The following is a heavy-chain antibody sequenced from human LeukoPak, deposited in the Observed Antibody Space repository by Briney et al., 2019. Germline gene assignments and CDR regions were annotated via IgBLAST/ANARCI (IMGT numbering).Heavy chain of an antibody. CDR1: GYSFTSYW. D-gene: IGHD6-13*01. J-gene: IGHJ6*02. V-gene: IGHV5-51*01. CDR3: ARQGYIYYYYYGMDV. CDR2: IYPGDSDT. Sequence: GESLKISCKGSGYSFTSYWIGWVRQMPGKGLAWMGIIYPGDSDTRYSPSFQGQVTISADKSISTAYLQWSSLKASDTAMYYCARQGYIYYYYYGMDVWGQGTTVTVSS.